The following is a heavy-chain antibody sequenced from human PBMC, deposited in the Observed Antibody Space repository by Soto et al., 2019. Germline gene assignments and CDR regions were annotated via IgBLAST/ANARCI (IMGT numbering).Heavy chain of an antibody. J-gene: IGHJ3*02. Sequence: GGSLRLSCAASGFTFSDYYMSWIRQAPGKGLEWVSYISSSGSTIYYADSVKGRFTISRDNAKNSLYLQMNSLRAEDTAVYYCARGASMITFGGVIVDAFDIWGQGTMVTVSS. V-gene: IGHV3-11*01. CDR1: GFTFSDYY. CDR3: ARGASMITFGGVIVDAFDI. D-gene: IGHD3-16*02. CDR2: ISSSGSTI.